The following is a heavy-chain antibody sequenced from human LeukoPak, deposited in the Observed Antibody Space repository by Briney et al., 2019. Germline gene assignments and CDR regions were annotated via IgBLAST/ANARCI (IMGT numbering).Heavy chain of an antibody. CDR1: GGSISSSSYY. CDR2: IYYSGST. Sequence: SETLSLTCTVSGGSISSSSYYWGWIRQPPGKGLEWIGSIYYSGSTYYNPSLKSRVTISVDTSKNQFSLKLSSVTAADTAVYYCARGEGYYDFWSGYYRSDNWFDPWGQGTLVTVSS. D-gene: IGHD3-3*01. V-gene: IGHV4-39*01. J-gene: IGHJ5*02. CDR3: ARGEGYYDFWSGYYRSDNWFDP.